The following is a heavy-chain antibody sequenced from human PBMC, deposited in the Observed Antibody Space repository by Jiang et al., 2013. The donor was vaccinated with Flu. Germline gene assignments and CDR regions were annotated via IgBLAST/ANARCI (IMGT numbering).Heavy chain of an antibody. J-gene: IGHJ3*02. CDR3: ARGATMIVVVINAFDI. CDR1: GGSISSSSYY. D-gene: IGHD3-22*01. V-gene: IGHV4-39*07. Sequence: SGGSISSSSYYWGWIRQPPGKGLEWIGSIYYSGSTYYNPSLKSRVTISVDTSKNQFSLKLSSVTAADTAVYYCARGATMIVVVINAFDIWGQGTMVTVSS. CDR2: IYYSGST.